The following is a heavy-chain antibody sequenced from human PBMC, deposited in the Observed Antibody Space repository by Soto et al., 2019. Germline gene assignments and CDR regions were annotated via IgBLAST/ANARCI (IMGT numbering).Heavy chain of an antibody. CDR2: ISYDGSNK. D-gene: IGHD3-3*01. J-gene: IGHJ6*02. V-gene: IGHV3-30-3*01. CDR3: ARDPFRYEYGMDV. Sequence: QVQLVESGGGVVQPGMSLRLSCAASGFTFSSYAMHWVRQAPGKGLEWVAVISYDGSNKYYADSVKGRFTISRDNSKNTLYLQMNSLRAEDTAVYYCARDPFRYEYGMDVWGQGTTVTVSS. CDR1: GFTFSSYA.